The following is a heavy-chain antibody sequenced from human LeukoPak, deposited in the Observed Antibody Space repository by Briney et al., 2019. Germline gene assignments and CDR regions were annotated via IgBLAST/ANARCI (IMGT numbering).Heavy chain of an antibody. CDR1: GFTFSSYA. CDR2: ISYDGSNK. D-gene: IGHD1-26*01. V-gene: IGHV3-30-3*01. Sequence: GRSLRLSCAASGFTFSSYAMHWVRQAPGKGLEWVAVISYDGSNKYYADSVKGRFTISRDNSKNTLYLQMNSLRAEDTAVYYCARGPSTVGATMSAFDIWGQGTMVTVSS. J-gene: IGHJ3*02. CDR3: ARGPSTVGATMSAFDI.